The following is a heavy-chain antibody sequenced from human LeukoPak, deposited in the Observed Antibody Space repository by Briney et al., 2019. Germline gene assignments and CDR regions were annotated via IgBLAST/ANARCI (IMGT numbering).Heavy chain of an antibody. CDR3: ARERAYYGSSGYYVY. D-gene: IGHD3-22*01. CDR2: INPNSGGT. V-gene: IGHV1-2*02. J-gene: IGHJ4*02. Sequence: ASVKVSCKASGYTFTGYYMHWVRQAPGQGLEWMGWINPNSGGTNYAQKFQGRVTMTRDTSISTAYMELSRLRSDDTAVYYCARERAYYGSSGYYVYWGQGILVTVSS. CDR1: GYTFTGYY.